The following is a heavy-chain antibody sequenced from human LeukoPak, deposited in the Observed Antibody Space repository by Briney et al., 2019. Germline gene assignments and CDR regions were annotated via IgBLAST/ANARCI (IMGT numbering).Heavy chain of an antibody. V-gene: IGHV1-8*01. J-gene: IGHJ6*02. CDR2: MNPNSGNT. CDR1: GYTFTSYD. CDR3: ARSTGVVVEATYYYYYGMDV. D-gene: IGHD2-15*01. Sequence: ASVKVSCKASGYTFTSYDINWVRQATGQGREWMGWMNPNSGNTGYAQKFQGRVTMTRNTSISTAYMELSSLRSEDTAVYYCARSTGVVVEATYYYYYGMDVWGQGTTVTVPS.